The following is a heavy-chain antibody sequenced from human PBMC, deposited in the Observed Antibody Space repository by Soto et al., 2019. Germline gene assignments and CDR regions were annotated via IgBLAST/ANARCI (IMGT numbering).Heavy chain of an antibody. CDR1: GGSFSGYY. CDR2: INHSGST. D-gene: IGHD3-10*01. Sequence: SETLSLTCAVYGGSFSGYYWRCIRQPPGKGLEWIVEINHSGSTNYNPSLKSRGSISVDTSKNPFSLELSAVTAADTAVYYCARWRYYGSGSPLTSNWFDPWGQRTLVTVS. CDR3: ARWRYYGSGSPLTSNWFDP. J-gene: IGHJ5*02. V-gene: IGHV4-34*01.